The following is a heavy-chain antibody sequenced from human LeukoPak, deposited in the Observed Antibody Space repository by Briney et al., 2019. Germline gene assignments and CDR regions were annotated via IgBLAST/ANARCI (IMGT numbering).Heavy chain of an antibody. V-gene: IGHV3-21*01. Sequence: GGSLRLSCATSGFTFNNYNMNWVRQAPGRALEWVSSITSSGTYIFYADSVKGRFTISRDNAKNSLYLQMNSLRAEDTAVYYCARTHLDAFDIWGQGTMVTVSS. CDR1: GFTFNNYN. CDR3: ARTHLDAFDI. J-gene: IGHJ3*02. CDR2: ITSSGTYI.